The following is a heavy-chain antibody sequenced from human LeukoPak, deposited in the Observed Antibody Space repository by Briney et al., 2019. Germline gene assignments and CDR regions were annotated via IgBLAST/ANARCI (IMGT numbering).Heavy chain of an antibody. J-gene: IGHJ4*02. V-gene: IGHV4-39*07. D-gene: IGHD3-10*01. Sequence: SETLSLTCTVSGGSISSSSYYWGWIRQPPGKGLEWIGSIYYSGSTYYNPSLKSRVTISVDTSKNQFSLKLSSVTAADTAVYYCARSWLGELPPDYWGQGTLVTVSS. CDR3: ARSWLGELPPDY. CDR1: GGSISSSSYY. CDR2: IYYSGST.